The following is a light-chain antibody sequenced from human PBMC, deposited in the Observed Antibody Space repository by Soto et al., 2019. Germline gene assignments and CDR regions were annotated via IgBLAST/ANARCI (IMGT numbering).Light chain of an antibody. CDR1: QSVNSW. CDR3: QQYSSDST. J-gene: IGKJ1*01. V-gene: IGKV1-5*03. CDR2: RAS. Sequence: DIQMTQSPSTLSAYVGDRVTITCRASQSVNSWLAWYQQKPGKAPKLMIYRASSLENGVPSRFGGRGSGTEFIFTISSLQPDDSATYYCQQYSSDSTFGQGTKVDIK.